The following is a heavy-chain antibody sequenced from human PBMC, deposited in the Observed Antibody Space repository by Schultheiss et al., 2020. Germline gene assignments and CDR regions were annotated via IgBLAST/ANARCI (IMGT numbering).Heavy chain of an antibody. CDR1: GFTVSSNY. Sequence: GGSLRLSCAASGFTVSSNYMSWVRQAPGKGLEWVAVISYDGSNKYYADSVKGRFTISRDNSKNTLYLQMNSLRAEDTAVYYCARGRPSPDYYGSGSNWFDPWGQGTLVTVSA. CDR3: ARGRPSPDYYGSGSNWFDP. D-gene: IGHD3-10*01. CDR2: ISYDGSNK. J-gene: IGHJ5*02. V-gene: IGHV3-30*03.